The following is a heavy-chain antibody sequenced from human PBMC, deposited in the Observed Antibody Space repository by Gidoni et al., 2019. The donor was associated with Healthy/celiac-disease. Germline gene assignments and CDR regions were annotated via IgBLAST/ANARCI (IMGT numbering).Heavy chain of an antibody. CDR3: ARVRVYYDFWSGYSRGLFYNDY. CDR2: INHSGST. V-gene: IGHV4-34*01. CDR1: GGSFSGYY. J-gene: IGHJ4*02. Sequence: QVQLQQWGAGLLKPSETLSLTCAVYGGSFSGYYWSWIRQPPGKGLEWIGEINHSGSTNYNPSLKSRVTISVDTSKNQFSLKLSSVTAADTAVYYCARVRVYYDFWSGYSRGLFYNDYWGQGTLVTVSS. D-gene: IGHD3-3*01.